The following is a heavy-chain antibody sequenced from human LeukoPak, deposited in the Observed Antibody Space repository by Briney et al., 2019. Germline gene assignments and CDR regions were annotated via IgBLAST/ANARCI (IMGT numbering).Heavy chain of an antibody. CDR3: AKDRHGDYTFDY. V-gene: IGHV3-30*02. CDR2: APYHGVSR. D-gene: IGHD4-17*01. Sequence: PGGSLRLSCAASGFIFASDGMHWVRQAPGKGLEWVAFAPYHGVSRYYTESVKGRFTISRDNSKSTLYLQMNSLGLEDTAVYYCAKDRHGDYTFDYWGQGTLVIVSS. J-gene: IGHJ4*02. CDR1: GFIFASDG.